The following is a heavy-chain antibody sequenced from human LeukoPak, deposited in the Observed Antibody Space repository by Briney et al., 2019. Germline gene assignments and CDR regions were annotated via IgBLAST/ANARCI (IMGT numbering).Heavy chain of an antibody. D-gene: IGHD3-10*01. Sequence: SVKVSCKASGGTFLSHTFSWVRQAPGHGLEWIGKITPVIETAKYAQTFQGRVSIYTDKDTTTVYMDLSGLRPDDTADYYCARVNLRGSNYNWFDPWGQGTRVIVSS. CDR2: ITPVIETA. J-gene: IGHJ5*02. V-gene: IGHV1-69*08. CDR1: GGTFLSHT. CDR3: ARVNLRGSNYNWFDP.